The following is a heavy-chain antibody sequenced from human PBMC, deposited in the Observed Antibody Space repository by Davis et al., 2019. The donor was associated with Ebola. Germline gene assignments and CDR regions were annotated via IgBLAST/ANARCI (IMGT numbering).Heavy chain of an antibody. CDR2: INHSGST. D-gene: IGHD3-9*01. V-gene: IGHV4-34*01. CDR3: ARGTFDWLNLPGYYFDY. CDR1: GGSFSGYY. Sequence: SETLSLTCAVYGGSFSGYYWSWIRQPPGKGLEWIGEINHSGSTNYNPSLKSRVTISVDTSKNQFSLKLSSVTAADTAVYYCARGTFDWLNLPGYYFDYWGQGTLVTVSS. J-gene: IGHJ4*02.